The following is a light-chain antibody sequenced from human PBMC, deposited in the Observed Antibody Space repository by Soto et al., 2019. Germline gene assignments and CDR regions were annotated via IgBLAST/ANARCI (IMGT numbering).Light chain of an antibody. J-gene: IGLJ2*01. CDR3: SSYTSSSTLV. CDR1: SSDVGGYNY. V-gene: IGLV2-14*01. CDR2: DVS. Sequence: QSALTQPASVSGSPGQSITLSCTGTSSDVGGYNYVSWHQQHPGKAPKLMIYDVSNRPSGVSNRFSGSKSGNTASLTISGLQAEDEADYYCSSYTSSSTLVFGGGTKVTVL.